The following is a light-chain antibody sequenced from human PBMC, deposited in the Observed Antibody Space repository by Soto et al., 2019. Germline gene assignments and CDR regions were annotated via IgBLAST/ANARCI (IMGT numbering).Light chain of an antibody. V-gene: IGKV3-20*01. CDR2: ATS. J-gene: IGKJ1*01. Sequence: EIVLTQSPGTLSSSPGERATLSCRASQSIDNRYFAWYKNKLGQAPSLLIYATSSRATGIPDRFGGSVSGTDFTLTINRLEPEDFAVYYCQQYFASSWTFGQGTKVDIK. CDR1: QSIDNRY. CDR3: QQYFASSWT.